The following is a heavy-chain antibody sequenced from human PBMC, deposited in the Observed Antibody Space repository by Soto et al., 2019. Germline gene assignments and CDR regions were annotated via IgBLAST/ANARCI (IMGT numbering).Heavy chain of an antibody. CDR2: IYYSGCT. J-gene: IGHJ4*02. D-gene: IGHD2-15*01. CDR1: GGSTSSYY. V-gene: IGHV4-59*01. Sequence: QVQLQESGPGLVKPSETLSLTCSVSGGSTSSYYWSWIRQPPGKGLEWIGYIYYSGCTDYSPSLTGRVTMSIDTSQNLVSLKQTSVTTADTAVYYCAATPRYWGQGTLVTVSS. CDR3: AATPRY.